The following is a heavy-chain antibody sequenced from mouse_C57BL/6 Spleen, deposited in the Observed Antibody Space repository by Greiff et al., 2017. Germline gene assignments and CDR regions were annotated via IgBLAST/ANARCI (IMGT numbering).Heavy chain of an antibody. CDR1: GYTFTSYW. CDR3: ARKGVVATDY. CDR2: IDPSDSET. J-gene: IGHJ2*01. D-gene: IGHD1-1*01. V-gene: IGHV1-52*01. Sequence: VQLQQPGAELVRPGSSVKLSCKASGYTFTSYWMHWVKQRPIQGLEWIGNIDPSDSETHYNQKFKDKATLTVDKSSSTAYMQLSSLTSEDSAVYDCARKGVVATDYWGQGTTLTVSS.